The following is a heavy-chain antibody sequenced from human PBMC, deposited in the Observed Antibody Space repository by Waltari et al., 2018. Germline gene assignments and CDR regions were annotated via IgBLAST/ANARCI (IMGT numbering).Heavy chain of an antibody. D-gene: IGHD6-13*01. Sequence: QVHVVESGGGVVQPGGSLRLSCAPSGFPPGTFALHWVRQAPGKGLEWVAVIQYDGSIKNYADSVKGRFTISRENSKNTLYLEMKSLRAEDTAVYYCAREYSRICFHALDGWGQGTAVTVSS. CDR1: GFPPGTFA. V-gene: IGHV3-33*05. CDR2: IQYDGSIK. CDR3: AREYSRICFHALDG. J-gene: IGHJ6*02.